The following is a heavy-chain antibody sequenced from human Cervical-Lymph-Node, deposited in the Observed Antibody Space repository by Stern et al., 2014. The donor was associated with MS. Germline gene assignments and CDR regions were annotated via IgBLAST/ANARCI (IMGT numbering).Heavy chain of an antibody. D-gene: IGHD6-13*01. V-gene: IGHV2-26*01. J-gene: IGHJ2*01. Sequence: QVTLKESGPVLVKPTETLTLTCTVSGFSLSNARMGVSWIRQPPGKALEWLAHIFLDDAKSSSTSLKSRLTISKDTSKSQVVLTMTNMDPVDTATYYCARIPPGYSVAWDWYFDLWGRGTLVTVSS. CDR2: IFLDDAK. CDR3: ARIPPGYSVAWDWYFDL. CDR1: GFSLSNARMG.